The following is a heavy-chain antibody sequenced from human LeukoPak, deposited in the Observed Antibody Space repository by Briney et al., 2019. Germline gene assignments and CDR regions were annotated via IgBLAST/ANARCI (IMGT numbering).Heavy chain of an antibody. J-gene: IGHJ4*02. CDR3: ARDEGYYFDS. Sequence: GGSLRLSCAASGFTFSDYIMNWVRQAPGKGLEWVASISRNSIDIYYADSVKGRFTISRDNAKNSLYLQMNSLRAEDTAIYCCARDEGYYFDSWGQGTQVTVSS. CDR1: GFTFSDYI. V-gene: IGHV3-21*01. CDR2: ISRNSIDI.